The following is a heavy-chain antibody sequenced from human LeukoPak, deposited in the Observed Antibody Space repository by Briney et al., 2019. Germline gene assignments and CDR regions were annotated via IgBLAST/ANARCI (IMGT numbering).Heavy chain of an antibody. V-gene: IGHV3-23*01. J-gene: IGHJ4*02. CDR3: ASKSRIDGDLEY. D-gene: IGHD3-10*01. CDR1: GFTLSSYA. Sequence: GGSLRLSCAASGFTLSSYAMSWVRQAPGKGLEWVSGITDNGYGTYYAEPVKGRFTTSRDSSKNTLYLQMNSLRAEDTAVYYCASKSRIDGDLEYWGQGTLVTVAS. CDR2: ITDNGYGT.